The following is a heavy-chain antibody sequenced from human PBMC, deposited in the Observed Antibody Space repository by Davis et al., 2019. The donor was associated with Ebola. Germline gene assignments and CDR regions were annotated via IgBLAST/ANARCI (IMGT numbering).Heavy chain of an antibody. J-gene: IGHJ5*02. CDR1: GFIFSSYA. CDR2: ISVRSIT. V-gene: IGHV3-23*01. Sequence: PGGSLRLSCAASGFIFSSYAMSWVRQAPGKGLEWVSSISVRSITYHADSVKGRFTISRDNSKNTLYLQMNSLRAEDTAVYYCAKVHPPTTVTTGWIDPWGQGTLVTVSS. D-gene: IGHD4-17*01. CDR3: AKVHPPTTVTTGWIDP.